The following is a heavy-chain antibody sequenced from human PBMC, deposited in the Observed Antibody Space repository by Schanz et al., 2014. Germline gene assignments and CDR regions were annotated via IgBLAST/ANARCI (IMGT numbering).Heavy chain of an antibody. Sequence: EVQLVESGGCLVQPWGSLRLSCAASGFTFSSYSMNWVRQAPGKGLEWVSYISRDGTTSYYADSVKGRFTISRDNAKNSLYLEMTSLRGEDTAVYYCARENLNWEAFDIWGQGTVVTVSS. D-gene: IGHD7-27*01. J-gene: IGHJ3*02. CDR1: GFTFSSYS. CDR2: ISRDGTTS. CDR3: ARENLNWEAFDI. V-gene: IGHV3-48*04.